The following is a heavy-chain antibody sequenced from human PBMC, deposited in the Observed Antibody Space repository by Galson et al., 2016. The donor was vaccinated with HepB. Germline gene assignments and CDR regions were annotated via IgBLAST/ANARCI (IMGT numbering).Heavy chain of an antibody. J-gene: IGHJ6*02. CDR3: AHFYCGMDV. CDR2: ILWDDDT. Sequence: PALVKPTQTLTLTCPFSGFSLTTSGVGVGWIRQPPGRALEWRTLILWDDDTRHNPSLKSRLTIAKDTSKNQVVIRMANVDSVDTATYDCAHFYCGMDVWGQGTTVTVSS. V-gene: IGHV2-5*02. CDR1: GFSLTTSGVG.